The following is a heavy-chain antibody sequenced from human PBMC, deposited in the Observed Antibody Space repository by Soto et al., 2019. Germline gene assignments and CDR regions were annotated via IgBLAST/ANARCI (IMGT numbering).Heavy chain of an antibody. CDR2: INSDGSST. CDR1: GFTFSSYW. CDR3: ARDSNYDFGY. V-gene: IGHV3-74*01. Sequence: GGSLRLSCAASGFTFSSYWMHWVRQVPGEGLVWVSRINSDGSSTSYADSVKGRFTISRDNAKNTLYLQMNSLRAEDTAVYYCARDSNYDFGYWGQGTLVTVSS. D-gene: IGHD4-4*01. J-gene: IGHJ4*02.